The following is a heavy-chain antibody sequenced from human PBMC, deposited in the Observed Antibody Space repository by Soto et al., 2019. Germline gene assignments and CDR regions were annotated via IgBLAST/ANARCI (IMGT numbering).Heavy chain of an antibody. CDR2: IYYSGST. CDR3: ARSRGGYFDY. Sequence: SETLSLTCTVSGVSISTYYWIWIRQPPGKGLEWIGYIYYSGSTNYNPSLKSRVTISVDTSKNQFSLKLSSVTAADTAVYYCARSRGGYFDYRGQGTLVTVSS. J-gene: IGHJ4*02. V-gene: IGHV4-59*01. D-gene: IGHD3-22*01. CDR1: GVSISTYY.